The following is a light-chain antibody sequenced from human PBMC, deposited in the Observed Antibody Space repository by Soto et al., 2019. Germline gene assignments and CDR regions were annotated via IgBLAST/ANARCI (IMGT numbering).Light chain of an antibody. V-gene: IGKV1-5*03. CDR3: QQYMSFSLT. Sequence: DIQMTQSPSTLSASVGDRVTITCRASQSIISWLAWYQQKPGKAPKLLIYKTSNLESGVPSRFSGSGSGTEFSLTISSLQPDDFATYFCQQYMSFSLTFGGGTRGRSN. J-gene: IGKJ4*01. CDR1: QSIISW. CDR2: KTS.